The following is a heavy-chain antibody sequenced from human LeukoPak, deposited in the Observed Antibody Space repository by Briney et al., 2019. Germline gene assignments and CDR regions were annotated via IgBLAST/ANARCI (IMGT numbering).Heavy chain of an antibody. V-gene: IGHV3-21*01. CDR1: GFTVSLNF. J-gene: IGHJ4*02. CDR3: ARDSTRFDY. CDR2: ISSSSTYI. Sequence: PGGSLRLSCAASGFTVSLNFMNWVRQAPGKGLEWVSSISSSSTYIYYTDSMKGRFTISRDNAKNSLYLQMNSLRAEDTAVYYCARDSTRFDYWGQGTLVTVSS.